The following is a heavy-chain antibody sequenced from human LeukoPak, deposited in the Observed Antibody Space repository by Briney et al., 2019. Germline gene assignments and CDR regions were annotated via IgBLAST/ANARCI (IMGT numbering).Heavy chain of an antibody. CDR3: ARESVRRFFDY. J-gene: IGHJ4*02. Sequence: GASVKVSCKASGYTFTGSYMHWVRQAPGQGLEWMGWINPNSGGTNYAQKFQGRVTLTRDTSISTAYMELSWLTSDDTALYYCARESVRRFFDYWGQGTLVTVSS. V-gene: IGHV1-2*02. CDR2: INPNSGGT. D-gene: IGHD1-1*01. CDR1: GYTFTGSY.